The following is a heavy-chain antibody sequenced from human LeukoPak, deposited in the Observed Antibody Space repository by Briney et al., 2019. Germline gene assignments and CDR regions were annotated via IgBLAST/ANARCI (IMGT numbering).Heavy chain of an antibody. CDR1: GGSISSYY. CDR3: ARVVVAATHHDALDI. CDR2: IYTSGST. D-gene: IGHD2-15*01. Sequence: SETLSLTCTVSGGSISSYYWSWIRQPAGKGLEWIGRIYTSGSTNYNPSLKSRVTMSVDTSKNQFSLKLSSVTAADTAVYYCARVVVAATHHDALDIWGQGTMVTVSS. J-gene: IGHJ3*02. V-gene: IGHV4-4*07.